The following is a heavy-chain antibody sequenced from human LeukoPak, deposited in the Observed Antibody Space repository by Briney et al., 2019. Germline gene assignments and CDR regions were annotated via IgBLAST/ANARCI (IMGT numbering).Heavy chain of an antibody. J-gene: IGHJ4*02. D-gene: IGHD2-2*02. Sequence: GESLKISCKGSGYSFTSYWIGWVRPLPGKGLEWMGIIYPGDSDTRYSPSFQGQVTISADKSISTAYLQWSSLKASDTAMYYCARSALGYCSSTSCYTDYFDYWGQGTLVTVSS. CDR3: ARSALGYCSSTSCYTDYFDY. CDR2: IYPGDSDT. CDR1: GYSFTSYW. V-gene: IGHV5-51*01.